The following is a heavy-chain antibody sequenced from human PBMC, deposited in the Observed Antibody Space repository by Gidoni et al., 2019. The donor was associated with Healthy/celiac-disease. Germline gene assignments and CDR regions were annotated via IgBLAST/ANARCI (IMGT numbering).Heavy chain of an antibody. J-gene: IGHJ3*02. CDR2: ISYDGSNK. D-gene: IGHD2-15*01. V-gene: IGHV3-30*18. CDR3: AKGPRVARGAFDI. CDR1: GFTFSSYG. Sequence: QVQLVESGGGVVQPGRSLRLSCAASGFTFSSYGMHWVRQAPGKGLEWVAVISYDGSNKYYADSVKGRFTISRDNSKNTLYLQMNSLRAEDTAVYYCAKGPRVARGAFDIWGQGTMVTVSS.